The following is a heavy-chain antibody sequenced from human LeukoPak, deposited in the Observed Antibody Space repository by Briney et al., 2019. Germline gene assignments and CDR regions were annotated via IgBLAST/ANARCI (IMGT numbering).Heavy chain of an antibody. CDR3: AKEYTGTFSPFPSYFDN. J-gene: IGHJ4*02. CDR1: GFTFSTYC. Sequence: GGSLGLSCAASGFTFSTYCMSWVRQAPGKGLEWVSYISSSGSTIYYADSVKGRFTISRDNAKNSLYLQMNSLRAEDTAVYYCAKEYTGTFSPFPSYFDNWGQGTLVTVSS. V-gene: IGHV3-48*04. CDR2: ISSSGSTI. D-gene: IGHD1-26*01.